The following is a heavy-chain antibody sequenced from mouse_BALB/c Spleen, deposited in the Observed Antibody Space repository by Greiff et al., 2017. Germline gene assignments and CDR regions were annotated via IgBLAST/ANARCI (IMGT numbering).Heavy chain of an antibody. V-gene: IGHV1-4*01. CDR3: ASLTGTDAMDY. CDR1: GYTFNSYT. CDR2: INPSSGYT. J-gene: IGHJ4*01. D-gene: IGHD4-1*01. Sequence: QVQLQQSGAELARPGASVKMSCKASGYTFNSYTMHWVKQRPGQGLEWIGYINPSSGYTNYNQKFKDKATLTADKSSSTAYMQLSSLTSEDSAVYYCASLTGTDAMDYWGQGTSVTVSS.